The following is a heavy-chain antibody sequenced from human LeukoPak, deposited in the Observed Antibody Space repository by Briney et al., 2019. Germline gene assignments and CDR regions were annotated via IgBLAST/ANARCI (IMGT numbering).Heavy chain of an antibody. V-gene: IGHV3-30*02. CDR2: IRYDGSNK. CDR3: AKDYSKTSYYGSGTYYRPNWFDP. D-gene: IGHD3-10*01. Sequence: GGSLRLSCAASGFTFSSYGMHWVRQAPGKGLEWVAFIRYDGSNKYYADSVKGRFTISRDNSKNTLYLQMNSLRAEDTAVYYCAKDYSKTSYYGSGTYYRPNWFDPWGQGTLVTVSS. J-gene: IGHJ5*02. CDR1: GFTFSSYG.